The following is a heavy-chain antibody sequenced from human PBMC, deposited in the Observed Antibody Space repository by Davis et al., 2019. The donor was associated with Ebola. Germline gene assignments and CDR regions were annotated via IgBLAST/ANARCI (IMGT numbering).Heavy chain of an antibody. J-gene: IGHJ6*02. Sequence: GGSLRLSCAASGFTFSSYSMNWVRQAPGKGLEWVSSISSSSSYIYYADSVKGRFTISRDNAKNSLYLQMNSLRAEDTAVYYCARVPEITYYYDSSGYYSSYYYYGMDVWGQGTTVTVSS. V-gene: IGHV3-21*01. CDR2: ISSSSSYI. CDR1: GFTFSSYS. D-gene: IGHD3-22*01. CDR3: ARVPEITYYYDSSGYYSSYYYYGMDV.